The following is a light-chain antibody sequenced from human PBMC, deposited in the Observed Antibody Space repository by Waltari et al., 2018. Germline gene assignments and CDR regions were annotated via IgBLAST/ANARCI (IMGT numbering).Light chain of an antibody. CDR2: ELT. CDR3: SSSAGSGTPEV. Sequence: QSALTQPASVSGSPGQSITISCTATRSDVGRFNLVSWYQQYPGKAPRLIIYELTTGPAGLADPLPGVKSGDTASLTIAGLQGEDEADYYCSSSAGSGTPEVFGGGTKLTVL. V-gene: IGLV2-23*02. J-gene: IGLJ2*01. CDR1: RSDVGRFNL.